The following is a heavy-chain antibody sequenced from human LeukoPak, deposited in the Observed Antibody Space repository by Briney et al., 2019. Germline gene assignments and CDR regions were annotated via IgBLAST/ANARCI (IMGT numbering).Heavy chain of an antibody. D-gene: IGHD5-24*01. CDR2: IWYDGSNK. V-gene: IGHV3-33*01. J-gene: IGHJ3*02. CDR1: GFTFSSYG. CDR3: ARVGGMTTINNAAFDI. Sequence: PGRSLRLSCAASGFTFSSYGMHWVRQAPGKGLEWVAVIWYDGSNKYYADSVKGRFTISRDNSKNTLYLQMNSLRAEDTAIYYCARVGGMTTINNAAFDIWGHGTMVTVSS.